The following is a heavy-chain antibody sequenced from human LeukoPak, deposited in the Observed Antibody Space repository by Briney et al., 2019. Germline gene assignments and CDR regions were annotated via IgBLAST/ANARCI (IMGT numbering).Heavy chain of an antibody. J-gene: IGHJ4*02. CDR2: IKEDGSDK. V-gene: IGHV3-7*01. Sequence: GGSLRLSCAASGFIFSSYWMAWVRQAPGKGLEWVANIKEDGSDKNYVDSLKGRFTISRDNAKNSLYLQMNSLRAEDTAVYYCAKIMGSGSYYRTLTPFDYWGQGTLVTVSS. CDR1: GFIFSSYW. CDR3: AKIMGSGSYYRTLTPFDY. D-gene: IGHD1-26*01.